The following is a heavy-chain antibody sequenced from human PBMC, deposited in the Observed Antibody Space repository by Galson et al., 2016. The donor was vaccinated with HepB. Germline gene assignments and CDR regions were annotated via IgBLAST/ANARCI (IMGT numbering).Heavy chain of an antibody. Sequence: SETLSLTCTVSAGSISVSSFYWGWVRQPPGKGLEWIGSVYYTGSTYYNPSLKSRASISVDSSRNQFSLRLSFVTAADTSIYYCARHHMHSLFDYWGRGTLVTVSS. V-gene: IGHV4-39*01. CDR3: ARHHMHSLFDY. CDR2: VYYTGST. J-gene: IGHJ4*02. D-gene: IGHD2-2*01. CDR1: AGSISVSSFY.